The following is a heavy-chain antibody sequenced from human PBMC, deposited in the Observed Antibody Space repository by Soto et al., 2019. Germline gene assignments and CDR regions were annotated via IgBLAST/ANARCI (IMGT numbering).Heavy chain of an antibody. CDR3: ARAYRPTYYYDSSGYYLDY. J-gene: IGHJ4*02. V-gene: IGHV4-31*03. D-gene: IGHD3-22*01. Sequence: TLSLTCTVSGGSISSGGYYWSWIRQHPGKGLEWIGYIYYSGSTYYNPPLKSRVTISVDTSKNQFSLKLSSVTAADTAVYYCARAYRPTYYYDSSGYYLDYWGQGTLVTVSS. CDR2: IYYSGST. CDR1: GGSISSGGYY.